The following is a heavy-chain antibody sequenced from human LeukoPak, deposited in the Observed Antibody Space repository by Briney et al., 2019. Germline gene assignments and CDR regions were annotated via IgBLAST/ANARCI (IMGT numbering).Heavy chain of an antibody. D-gene: IGHD2-2*02. Sequence: PGGSLRLSCAASGFTFSSYSMNWVRQAPGKGLEWVANIKQDGSEKYYVDSVKGRFTISRANAKNSLYLQMNSLRAEDTAVYYCARPNIVVVPAAILFGFDPWGQGTLVTVSS. CDR1: GFTFSSYS. CDR2: IKQDGSEK. V-gene: IGHV3-7*01. J-gene: IGHJ5*02. CDR3: ARPNIVVVPAAILFGFDP.